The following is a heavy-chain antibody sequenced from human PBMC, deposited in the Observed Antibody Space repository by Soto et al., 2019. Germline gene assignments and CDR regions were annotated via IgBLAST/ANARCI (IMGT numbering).Heavy chain of an antibody. CDR2: INTGNGNT. J-gene: IGHJ5*02. D-gene: IGHD5-12*01. Sequence: QVQLVQSGAEVKKPGASVKVSCKASGITSTTYAIHWVRQAPGQGLEWMGWINTGNGNTRYSQRFLGRVSLTTDTSASTASMDLSSLTSEDTAVYYCERAISGYVTWGQGPLITVSS. CDR3: ERAISGYVT. CDR1: GITSTTYA. V-gene: IGHV1-3*04.